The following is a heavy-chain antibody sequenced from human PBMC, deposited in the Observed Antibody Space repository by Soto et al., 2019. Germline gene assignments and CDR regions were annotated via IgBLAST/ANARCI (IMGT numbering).Heavy chain of an antibody. D-gene: IGHD6-6*01. J-gene: IGHJ6*02. CDR1: GFTFSSYA. V-gene: IGHV3-30-3*01. CDR3: AKRQLVRVHYYYYGMDV. CDR2: ISYDGSNK. Sequence: QVQLVESGGGVVQPGRSLRLSCAASGFTFSSYAMHWVRQAPGKGLEWVAVISYDGSNKYYADSVKGRFTISRDNSKNTLYLQMNSLRAEDTAVYYCAKRQLVRVHYYYYGMDVWGQGTTVTVSS.